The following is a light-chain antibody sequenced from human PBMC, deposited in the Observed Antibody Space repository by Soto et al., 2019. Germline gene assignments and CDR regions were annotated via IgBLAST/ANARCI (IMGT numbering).Light chain of an antibody. Sequence: QSALTQPASVSGSPGQSITISCTGTSSDVGAYNYVSWYQQHPGKAPKLMIYDVSNRPSGVSNRFSGSKSDNTASLSISGPQADVEADYSSSSYRSSSTLVFGGGTKLTVL. V-gene: IGLV2-14*03. CDR3: SSYRSSSTLV. CDR2: DVS. J-gene: IGLJ2*01. CDR1: SSDVGAYNY.